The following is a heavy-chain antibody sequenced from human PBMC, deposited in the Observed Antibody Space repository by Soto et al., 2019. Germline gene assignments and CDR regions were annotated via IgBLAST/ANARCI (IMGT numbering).Heavy chain of an antibody. D-gene: IGHD3-16*01. CDR2: IYWDDDK. CDR1: GFSLSTSEVG. V-gene: IGHV2-5*02. Sequence: SGPTLVNPTQTLTLTCTFSGFSLSTSEVGVGWIRQPPGKALELLGIIYWDDDKRYSPLLNKRLTITKDTSKNQVVLTMTNMDSVDTGTYYCARLTDLYIMFAFWGQGTQVTVSS. J-gene: IGHJ4*02. CDR3: ARLTDLYIMFAF.